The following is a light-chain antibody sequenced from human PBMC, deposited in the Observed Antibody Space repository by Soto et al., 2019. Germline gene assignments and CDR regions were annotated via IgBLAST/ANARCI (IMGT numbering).Light chain of an antibody. CDR2: KAS. CDR3: QHYNSYSEA. CDR1: QSISSW. V-gene: IGKV1-5*03. J-gene: IGKJ1*01. Sequence: DIQIAQSPSTVSSSVRERFTITCRASQSISSWLAWYQQKPGKAPKLLIYKASTLKSGVPSRFSGSGSGTEFTLTISSLQPDDFATYYCQHYNSYSEAFGQGTKVDIK.